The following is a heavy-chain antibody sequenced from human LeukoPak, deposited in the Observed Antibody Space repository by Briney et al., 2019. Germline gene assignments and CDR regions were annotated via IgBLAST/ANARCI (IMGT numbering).Heavy chain of an antibody. J-gene: IGHJ6*02. D-gene: IGHD4-17*01. V-gene: IGHV3-30*18. CDR3: AKGRLYGGYAYIGYYYGMDV. CDR2: ISYDGSNK. Sequence: PGRSLRLSCAASGFTFSSYGMHWVRQAPGKGLEWVAVISYDGSNKYYADSVKGRFTISRDNSKNTLYLQMNSLRAEDTAVYYCAKGRLYGGYAYIGYYYGMDVWGQGTTVTVSS. CDR1: GFTFSSYG.